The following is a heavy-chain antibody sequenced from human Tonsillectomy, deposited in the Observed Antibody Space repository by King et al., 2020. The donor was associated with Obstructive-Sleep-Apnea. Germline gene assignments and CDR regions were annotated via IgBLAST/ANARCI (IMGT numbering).Heavy chain of an antibody. J-gene: IGHJ4*02. CDR1: GFTFRTYG. V-gene: IGHV3-30*18. D-gene: IGHD3-22*01. CDR3: AKEDYHDSSGYPDY. CDR2: ISYDGSNQ. Sequence: VPLVESGGGVVQPGKSLRLSCAASGFTFRTYGMHWVRQAPGKGLEWVAVISYDGSNQYYADSVKGRFTISRDNSKNTLSLQMSSLRTEDTAVYYCAKEDYHDSSGYPDYWGQGTLVTVSS.